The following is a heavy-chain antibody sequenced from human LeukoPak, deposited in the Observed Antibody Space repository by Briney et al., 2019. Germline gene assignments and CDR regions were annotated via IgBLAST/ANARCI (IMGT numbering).Heavy chain of an antibody. CDR1: GFTFSSYS. J-gene: IGHJ4*02. V-gene: IGHV3-48*01. D-gene: IGHD6-6*01. CDR2: ISSSSSTI. CDR3: ARGKMRQLVPYYFDY. Sequence: GGSLRLSCAASGFTFSSYSMNWVRQAPGKGLEWVSYISSSSSTIYYADSVKGRFTISRDNAKNSLYLQMNSLRAEDTAVYYCARGKMRQLVPYYFDYWGQGTLVTVSS.